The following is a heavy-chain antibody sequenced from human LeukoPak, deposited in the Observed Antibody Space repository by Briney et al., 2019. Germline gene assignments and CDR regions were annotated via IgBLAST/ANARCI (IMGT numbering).Heavy chain of an antibody. CDR3: ARDAYYDFWSGYFEFDY. D-gene: IGHD3-3*01. Sequence: GGSLRLSCVASGFTFSSYSMNWVRQAPGKGLEWISYISSSGSSTYYSDSVKGRFTISRDNAKNSLYLQMNSLRAEDTAVYYCARDAYYDFWSGYFEFDYWDQGTLVTVSS. CDR2: ISSSGSST. V-gene: IGHV3-48*04. CDR1: GFTFSSYS. J-gene: IGHJ4*02.